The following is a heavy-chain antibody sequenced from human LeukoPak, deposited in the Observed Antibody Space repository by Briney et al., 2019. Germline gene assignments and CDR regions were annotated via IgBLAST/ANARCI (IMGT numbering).Heavy chain of an antibody. Sequence: GGSLRLSCAASGFTFSSYSMNWVRQAPGKGLEWVSYISSSSSTVYYADSVKGRFTISRDNAKNSLYLQMNSLGAEDTAVYYCARGPPIAAAGYFDYWGQGTLVTVSS. CDR1: GFTFSSYS. V-gene: IGHV3-48*01. D-gene: IGHD6-13*01. CDR3: ARGPPIAAAGYFDY. CDR2: ISSSSSTV. J-gene: IGHJ4*02.